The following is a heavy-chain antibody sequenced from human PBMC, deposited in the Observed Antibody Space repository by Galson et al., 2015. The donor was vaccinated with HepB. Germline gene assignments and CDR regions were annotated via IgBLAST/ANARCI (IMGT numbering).Heavy chain of an antibody. CDR3: TRDRTPNWLDP. D-gene: IGHD1-14*01. CDR2: INPNSGAT. CDR1: GYTFTSYY. J-gene: IGHJ5*02. V-gene: IGHV1-2*02. Sequence: SVKVSCKASGYTFTSYYMHWVRQAPGQGLEWMGWINPNSGATNYAQKFQGRVTMTRDTSNRTGYMELSSLRSDDTALYYCTRDRTPNWLDPWGQGTLVTVSS.